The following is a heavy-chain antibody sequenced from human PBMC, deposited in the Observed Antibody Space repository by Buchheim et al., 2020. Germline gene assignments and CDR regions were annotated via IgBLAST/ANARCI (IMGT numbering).Heavy chain of an antibody. CDR2: IKEDGSEK. J-gene: IGHJ4*02. CDR1: GFTFSSYW. D-gene: IGHD6-19*01. CDR3: ARDRGWLQFDY. V-gene: IGHV3-7*01. Sequence: EVQLVESGGGLVQPGGSLRLSCAASGFTFSSYWISWVRQAPGKGLEWVANIKEDGSEKYYVDSVKGRFTISRHKAKSTLYLQMNSLRAEDTAVYYCARDRGWLQFDYWGQGTL.